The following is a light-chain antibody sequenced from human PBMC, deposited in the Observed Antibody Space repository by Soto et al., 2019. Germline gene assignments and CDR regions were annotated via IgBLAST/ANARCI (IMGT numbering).Light chain of an antibody. J-gene: IGLJ2*01. CDR2: RNN. Sequence: QSVLTQPPSASGTPGQRVTISCSGSSSNIGSSYVYWYQQLPGTSPKLLIYRNNQRPSGVPDRFSGSKSGTSASLSISGLRSEDEADYYCAAWDDSLSGVVFGGGTKLTV. CDR3: AAWDDSLSGVV. CDR1: SSNIGSSY. V-gene: IGLV1-47*01.